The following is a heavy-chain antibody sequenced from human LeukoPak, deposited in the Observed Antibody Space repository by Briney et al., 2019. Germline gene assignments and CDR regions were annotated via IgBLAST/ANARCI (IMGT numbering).Heavy chain of an antibody. Sequence: PGGSLRLSCAAYGFTFGSYWMHWVRQAPGKGLVWVSRINTDGGSTTYADSVKGRFTISRDNAKNALYLQMNSLRAEDTAVYYCARDVSSAMLYYFDYWGQGTLVTVSS. CDR1: GFTFGSYW. CDR2: INTDGGST. V-gene: IGHV3-74*01. J-gene: IGHJ4*02. CDR3: ARDVSSAMLYYFDY. D-gene: IGHD2-2*01.